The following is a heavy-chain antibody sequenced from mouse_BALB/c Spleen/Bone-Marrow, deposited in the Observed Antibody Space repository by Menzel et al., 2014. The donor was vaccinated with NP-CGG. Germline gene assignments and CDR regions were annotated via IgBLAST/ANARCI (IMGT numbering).Heavy chain of an antibody. CDR2: ISSGGGNT. J-gene: IGHJ2*01. Sequence: VQLKESGGGLVKPGGSLKLSCAASGFTFSSYTMSWVRQTPEKRLEWVATISSGGGNTYYPDSMKGRFTISRDNAKNNLYLQMSSLRSEDTALYYCARAYYRYPFDYWGQATTLTVSS. V-gene: IGHV5-9*03. CDR3: ARAYYRYPFDY. CDR1: GFTFSSYT. D-gene: IGHD2-14*01.